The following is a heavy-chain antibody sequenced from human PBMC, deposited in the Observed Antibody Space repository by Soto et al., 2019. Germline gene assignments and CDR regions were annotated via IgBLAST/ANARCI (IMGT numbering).Heavy chain of an antibody. CDR1: GYIFTEYH. J-gene: IGHJ5*02. V-gene: IGHV1-2*02. CDR3: AKERGSNSLHPSYNWFDT. CDR2: INTNNGGA. Sequence: QVQLVQSGAEVKKPGASVKVSCKASGYIFTEYHIHWVRQAPGQGLEFMGWINTNNGGAGSAQQFQSRVTVTRDTSINTVYLELSNLRSDDTAVYFCAKERGSNSLHPSYNWFDTWGQGTLITVSS. D-gene: IGHD6-13*01.